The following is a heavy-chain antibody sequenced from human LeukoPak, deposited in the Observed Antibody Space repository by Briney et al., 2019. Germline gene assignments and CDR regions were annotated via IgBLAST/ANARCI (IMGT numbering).Heavy chain of an antibody. CDR1: GYTFRGNY. V-gene: IGHV1-2*02. D-gene: IGHD4-11*01. CDR2: IDANNGDT. Sequence: ASVKVSRKASGYTFRGNYTHWLPHGPEQGLGWMGWIDANNGDTKSAQKSQGRVTMSRDTSISTAYMDLSSLSPDDAAVYYCARDPSSVTLYFFDYWGQGTLVTVSS. CDR3: ARDPSSVTLYFFDY. J-gene: IGHJ4*02.